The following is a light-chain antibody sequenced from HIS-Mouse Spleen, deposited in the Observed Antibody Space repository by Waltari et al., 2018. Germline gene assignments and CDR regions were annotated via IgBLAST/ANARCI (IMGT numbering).Light chain of an antibody. CDR1: SSDVGSYNL. J-gene: IGLJ2*01. CDR3: CSYAGSSTVV. Sequence: QSALTQPASVSGSPGQSITISCTGTSSDVGSYNLVSWYQQHPGKAPKLMNYEGSKRPSGVSNRFSGSKSGNTASLTISGLQAEDEADYYCCSYAGSSTVVFGGGTKLTVL. CDR2: EGS. V-gene: IGLV2-23*01.